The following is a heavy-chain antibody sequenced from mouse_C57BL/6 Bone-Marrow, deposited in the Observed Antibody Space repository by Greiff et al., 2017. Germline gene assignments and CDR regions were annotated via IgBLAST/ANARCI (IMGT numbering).Heavy chain of an antibody. CDR2: IDPETGGP. Sequence: QVQLQQSGAELVRPGASVTLSCKASGYTFTDYEMHWVKQTPVHGLEWIGAIDPETGGPAYNQKFKGKAILTADKSSSTAYMELRSLTSEASAVYYCTRGGDYYGSSYDWYFDVWGTGTTVTVSS. CDR1: GYTFTDYE. J-gene: IGHJ1*03. CDR3: TRGGDYYGSSYDWYFDV. V-gene: IGHV1-15*01. D-gene: IGHD1-1*01.